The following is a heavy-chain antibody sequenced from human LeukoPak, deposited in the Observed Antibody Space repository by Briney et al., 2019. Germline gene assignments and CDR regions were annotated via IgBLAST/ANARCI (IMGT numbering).Heavy chain of an antibody. CDR2: ISGSGGST. D-gene: IGHD3-22*01. CDR3: AKPPAYYYDSSGYSPFDY. J-gene: IGHJ4*02. V-gene: IGHV3-23*01. Sequence: PGGSLRLSCAASGFTFSSYAMSWVRQAPGKGLEWVSGISGSGGSTYYADSVKGRFTISRDNSKNMLYLQMNSLRAEDTAVYYCAKPPAYYYDSSGYSPFDYWGQGTLVTVSS. CDR1: GFTFSSYA.